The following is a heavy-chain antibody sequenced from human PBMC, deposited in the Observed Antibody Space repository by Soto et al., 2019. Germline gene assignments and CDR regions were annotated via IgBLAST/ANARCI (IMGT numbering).Heavy chain of an antibody. CDR2: ISGSGGST. D-gene: IGHD6-19*01. V-gene: IGHV3-23*01. Sequence: GGSLRLSCAASGFTFSSYAMSWVRQAPGKGLEWVSAISGSGGSTYYADSVKGRFTISRDNSKSTLYLRMNSLRAEDTAVYYCAGSSDWYAWFDPWGQGNLVTVSS. CDR1: GFTFSSYA. J-gene: IGHJ5*02. CDR3: AGSSDWYAWFDP.